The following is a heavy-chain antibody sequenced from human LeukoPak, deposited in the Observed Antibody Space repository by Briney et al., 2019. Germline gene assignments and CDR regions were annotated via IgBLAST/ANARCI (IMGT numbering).Heavy chain of an antibody. CDR2: ISSNGGST. CDR3: ARGSHGEHDS. D-gene: IGHD4-17*01. V-gene: IGHV3-64*04. Sequence: PGGSLRLSCSASGFTFSSYAMHWVRQAPGKGLEYVSAISSNGGSTYYADSVKGRFTISRDNSKNTLYLQMNSLRAEDTAVYYCARGSHGEHDSWGQGTLVTVSS. CDR1: GFTFSSYA. J-gene: IGHJ5*01.